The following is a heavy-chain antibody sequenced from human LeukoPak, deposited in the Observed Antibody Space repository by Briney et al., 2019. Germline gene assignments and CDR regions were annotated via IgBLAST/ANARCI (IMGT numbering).Heavy chain of an antibody. CDR3: ARGRFYDTN. CDR2: IYYSGST. J-gene: IGHJ6*02. Sequence: SETLGLTCTVSGGSISSYYWRWIRQPPGKGLEWIGYIYYSGSTNYNPSLKSRVTISVDTSKNQFSLKLSSVTAADTAVYYCARGRFYDTNWGQGTTVTVSS. CDR1: GGSISSYY. D-gene: IGHD3-22*01. V-gene: IGHV4-59*01.